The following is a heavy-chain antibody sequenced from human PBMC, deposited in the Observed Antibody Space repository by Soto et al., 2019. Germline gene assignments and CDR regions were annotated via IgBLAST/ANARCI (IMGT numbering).Heavy chain of an antibody. CDR1: GFTFSSYA. CDR2: ISGSGGST. CDR3: ATEYTTVTKPPFRGFDL. Sequence: EVQLLESGGGLVQPGGSLRLSCAASGFTFSSYAMSWVRQAPGKVLEWVSAISGSGGSTYYADSVKGRFTISRDNSKNTLYLQMNSRRAEDTAVYYCATEYTTVTKPPFRGFDLWGRGTLVTVSS. D-gene: IGHD4-17*01. J-gene: IGHJ2*01. V-gene: IGHV3-23*01.